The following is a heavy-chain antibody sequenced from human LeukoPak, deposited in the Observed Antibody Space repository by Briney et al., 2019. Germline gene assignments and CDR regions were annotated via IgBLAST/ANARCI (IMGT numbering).Heavy chain of an antibody. Sequence: ASVKVSCKTSGGTLSNFAISWVRQAPGQGLEWMGWINPNSGGTNYAQKFQGRVTMTRDTSISTAYMELSRLRSDDTAVYYCASHLRALTGYPLPDYWGQGTLVTVSS. J-gene: IGHJ4*02. CDR2: INPNSGGT. V-gene: IGHV1-2*02. CDR3: ASHLRALTGYPLPDY. D-gene: IGHD3-9*01. CDR1: GGTLSNFA.